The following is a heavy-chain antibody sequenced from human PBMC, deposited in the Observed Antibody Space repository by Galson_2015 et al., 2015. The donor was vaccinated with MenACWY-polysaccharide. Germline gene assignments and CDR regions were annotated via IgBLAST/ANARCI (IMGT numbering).Heavy chain of an antibody. J-gene: IGHJ3*02. V-gene: IGHV3-33*01. CDR1: GSKFRGSG. D-gene: IGHD3-10*02. Sequence: SLRLSCAASGSKFRGSGMHWVRQAPGKGLEWVAVIQYDGSQKQYTDSVRGRFSISRDYSKNTLYLEMNSLRAEDTALYYCAREGSRIVFHAFDIWGQGTMVIVSS. CDR2: IQYDGSQK. CDR3: AREGSRIVFHAFDI.